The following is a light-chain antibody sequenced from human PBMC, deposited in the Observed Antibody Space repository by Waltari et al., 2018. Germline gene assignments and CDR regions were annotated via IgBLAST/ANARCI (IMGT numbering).Light chain of an antibody. Sequence: DIQMTQSPSSLSASVDRVTISCRTSQSISAYLNWYQQKPGKAPNLLIHAAYNLESGVPSRFSGSGSGTDFTLTISSLQPEDIATYYCQQSYTSPRWSFGGGTKVEIK. J-gene: IGKJ4*01. V-gene: IGKV1-39*01. CDR2: AAY. CDR1: QSISAY. CDR3: QQSYTSPRWS.